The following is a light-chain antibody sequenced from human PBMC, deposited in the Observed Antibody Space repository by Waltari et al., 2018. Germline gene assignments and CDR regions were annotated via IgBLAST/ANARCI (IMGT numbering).Light chain of an antibody. Sequence: DIEMTQSPSSLSASIGDTVSMTCRASQTISSALNWYKQKPGKATKLLVDHASTLQNGVPSRFSVRGSGTNFALIINDLQPEDFGTYYCQQSYDTLWSFGPGTTVDIK. J-gene: IGKJ1*01. CDR2: HAS. V-gene: IGKV1-39*01. CDR1: QTISSA. CDR3: QQSYDTLWS.